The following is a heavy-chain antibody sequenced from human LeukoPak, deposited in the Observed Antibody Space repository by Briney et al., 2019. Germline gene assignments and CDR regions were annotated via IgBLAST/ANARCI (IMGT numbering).Heavy chain of an antibody. J-gene: IGHJ3*02. V-gene: IGHV3-23*01. D-gene: IGHD4-17*01. CDR2: ISGSGGST. CDR3: AKGDYGDYQSGDAFDI. CDR1: GFTFSSYA. Sequence: GGSLRLSCAASGFTFSSYAMSWVRQAPGKGLEWVSAISGSGGSTYYGDSVKGRFTISRDNSKNTLYLQMNSLRAEDTAVYYCAKGDYGDYQSGDAFDIWGQGTMVTVSS.